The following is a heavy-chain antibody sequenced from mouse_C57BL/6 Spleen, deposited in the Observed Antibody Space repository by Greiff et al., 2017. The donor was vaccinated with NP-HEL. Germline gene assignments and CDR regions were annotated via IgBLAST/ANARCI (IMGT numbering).Heavy chain of an antibody. D-gene: IGHD2-12*01. J-gene: IGHJ2*01. CDR2: IDPSDSET. Sequence: QVQLQQPGAELVRPGSSVKLSCMASGYTFTSYWMHWVKQRPIQGLEWIGNIDPSDSETHYNQKFKDKATLTVDKSSSTAYMQLSSLTSEDSAVYYCARRGLRGYFDYWGQGTTLTVSS. V-gene: IGHV1-52*01. CDR1: GYTFTSYW. CDR3: ARRGLRGYFDY.